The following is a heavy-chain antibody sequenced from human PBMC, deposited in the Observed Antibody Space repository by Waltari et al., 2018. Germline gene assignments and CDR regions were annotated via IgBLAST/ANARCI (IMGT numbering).Heavy chain of an antibody. CDR3: ARNRYYDSSGYPYGMDV. CDR1: GYTFTSYG. J-gene: IGHJ6*02. Sequence: QVQLVQSGAEVKKPGASVKVSCKASGYTFTSYGISWVRQAPGQGLEWMGWISAYNGNTNYAQKLQGRVTMTTDTSTSTAYMELRSLRSDDTAVYYCARNRYYDSSGYPYGMDVWGQGTTVTVSS. V-gene: IGHV1-18*01. D-gene: IGHD3-22*01. CDR2: ISAYNGNT.